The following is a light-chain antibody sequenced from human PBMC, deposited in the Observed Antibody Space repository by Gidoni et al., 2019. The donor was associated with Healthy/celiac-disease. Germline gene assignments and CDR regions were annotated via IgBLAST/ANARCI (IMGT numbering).Light chain of an antibody. CDR2: DAS. J-gene: IGKJ4*01. CDR1: RSASSN. CDR3: QQYNSWTLT. Sequence: EIVMTQSPATLSVSPGERATLSCRASRSASSNLAWYQQKPGQPPSLLICDASTSATSIPTRISGSGSGAVFTLTISSLQSEDFADYCCQQYNSWTLTFGEGTKVEIK. V-gene: IGKV3-15*01.